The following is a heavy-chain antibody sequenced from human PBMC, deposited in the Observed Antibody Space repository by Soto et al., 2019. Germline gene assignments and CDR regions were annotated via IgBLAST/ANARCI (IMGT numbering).Heavy chain of an antibody. CDR3: ARGRRDRGDLRGSSSSWYSPYYFAY. Sequence: VQLQQWGAGLLKPSETLSLTCAVYGGSFRGYYWSWIRQPPGKGLECIGESNHSGSTKYKPALKSRVTISVDTSKNQFSMKLRSVTAADTAVYDCARGRRDRGDLRGSSSSWYSPYYFAYWVQGTMVTVSS. V-gene: IGHV4-34*01. CDR1: GGSFRGYY. J-gene: IGHJ4*02. CDR2: SNHSGST. D-gene: IGHD6-13*01.